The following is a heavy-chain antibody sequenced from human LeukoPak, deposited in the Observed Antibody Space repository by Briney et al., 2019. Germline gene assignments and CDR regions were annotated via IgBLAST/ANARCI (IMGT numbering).Heavy chain of an antibody. CDR3: ARGDAYNDAEYLQH. J-gene: IGHJ1*01. Sequence: GGSLRLSCAASGFTFSSYGMHWVRQAPGKGREWVAVIWYDGSNKYYGDSVRGRFTISRDDSKKTLHLHMNSLRVEDTAVYYCARGDAYNDAEYLQHWGQGTLVTVS. CDR1: GFTFSSYG. V-gene: IGHV3-33*01. CDR2: IWYDGSNK. D-gene: IGHD5-24*01.